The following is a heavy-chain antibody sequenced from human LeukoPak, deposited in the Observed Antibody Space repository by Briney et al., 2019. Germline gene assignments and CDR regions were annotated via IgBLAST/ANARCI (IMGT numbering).Heavy chain of an antibody. CDR2: IYYSGST. J-gene: IGHJ5*02. V-gene: IGHV4-31*03. D-gene: IGHD2-2*01. CDR1: GGSISSGGYY. Sequence: SETLSLTCTVSGGSISSGGYYWSWIRQHPGKGLEWIGYIYYSGSTYYNPSLKSRVTISVDTSKNQFSLKLSSVTAADTAVYYCARAVRYCSSTSRHNWFDPWGQGTLVTVSS. CDR3: ARAVRYCSSTSRHNWFDP.